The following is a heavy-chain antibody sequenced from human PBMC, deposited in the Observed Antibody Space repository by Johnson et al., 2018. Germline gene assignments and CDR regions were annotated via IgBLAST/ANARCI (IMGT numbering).Heavy chain of an antibody. D-gene: IGHD6-13*01. J-gene: IGHJ1*01. CDR3: ARGWYPRGY. Sequence: QVQLQESGAGLLKPSETLSLICAVSGGSFSDYYWSWIRQSPGKGLEWIGEIEHSGSTNHNPSLKSRVPISVDTSKNQCSLKLPSVTAADPAVYYCARGWYPRGYWGQGTLVTVSS. CDR2: IEHSGST. CDR1: GGSFSDYY. V-gene: IGHV4-34*01.